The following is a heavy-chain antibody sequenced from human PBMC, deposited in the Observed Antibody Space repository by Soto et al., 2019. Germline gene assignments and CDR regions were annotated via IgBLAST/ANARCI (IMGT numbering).Heavy chain of an antibody. CDR3: TRDLNGGNPFDY. D-gene: IGHD2-8*01. Sequence: QVQLVQSGAEVKKPGASVRVSCKPSGYTLTNYAIQWVRQAAGQGLEGLGWIDPGSGYTEYSQRFQGRVTLSRDNAASTFYMDLTSLTSGDTAVYFCTRDLNGGNPFDYWGQGTLVTVSS. J-gene: IGHJ4*02. CDR2: IDPGSGYT. CDR1: GYTLTNYA. V-gene: IGHV1-3*01.